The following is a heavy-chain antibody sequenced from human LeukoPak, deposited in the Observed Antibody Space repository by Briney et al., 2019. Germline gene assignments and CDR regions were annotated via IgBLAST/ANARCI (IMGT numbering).Heavy chain of an antibody. CDR2: VSYSGTT. D-gene: IGHD2-2*01. CDR3: ARETPAVRNNCFDP. CDR1: GGSISSYY. V-gene: IGHV4-39*02. J-gene: IGHJ5*02. Sequence: SETLSLTCTVSGGSISSYYWGWVRQPPGKGLEWIGSVSYSGTTYYNTSLRSRVTISIDTSRNQFSLKLTSVTAADTAVYYCARETPAVRNNCFDPWGQGTLVTVSS.